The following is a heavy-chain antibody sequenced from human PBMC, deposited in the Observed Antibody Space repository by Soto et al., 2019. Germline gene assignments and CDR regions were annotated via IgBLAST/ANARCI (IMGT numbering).Heavy chain of an antibody. V-gene: IGHV1-18*01. CDR1: GYTFTSYG. Sequence: EASVQVSCKASGYTFTSYGISWVRQAPGQGLERMGWISAYNGNTNYAQKLQGRVTMTTDTSTSTAYMELRSLRSDDTAVYYCARDGKIAVADAFDIWGQGTMVTVSS. J-gene: IGHJ3*02. CDR2: ISAYNGNT. CDR3: ARDGKIAVADAFDI. D-gene: IGHD6-19*01.